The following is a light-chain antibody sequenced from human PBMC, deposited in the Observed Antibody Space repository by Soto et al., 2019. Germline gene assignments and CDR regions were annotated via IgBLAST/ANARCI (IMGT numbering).Light chain of an antibody. J-gene: IGKJ2*01. CDR3: QHYFSYPYT. Sequence: DIQMTQSPSTLSASVGDRDTITCRASQSITDWLAWYQQKPGKAPNLLIYKASTLESGAPSRFSGSGFDREFTLTISGQQPDDFATYYCQHYFSYPYTFGQGTKVEI. V-gene: IGKV1-5*03. CDR1: QSITDW. CDR2: KAS.